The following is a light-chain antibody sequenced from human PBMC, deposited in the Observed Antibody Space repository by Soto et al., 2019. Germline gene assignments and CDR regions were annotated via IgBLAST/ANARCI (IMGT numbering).Light chain of an antibody. CDR2: GAS. J-gene: IGKJ1*01. CDR3: QHYNTCLFT. CDR1: QSVSSS. Sequence: QSPATLSVSPRERATLSCRASQSVSSSLAWYQQKPGQAPRLLIYGASTRATGIPARFSGSGSGTEFTLTISSLQSEDFAVYYCQHYNTCLFTFGQGTKVDIK. V-gene: IGKV3-15*01.